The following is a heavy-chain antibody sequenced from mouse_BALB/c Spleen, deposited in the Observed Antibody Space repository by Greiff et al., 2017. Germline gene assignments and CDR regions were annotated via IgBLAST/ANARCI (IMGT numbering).Heavy chain of an antibody. CDR1: GYTFSSYW. CDR3: ARRDGSGAMDY. CDR2: ILPGSGST. Sequence: VKLMESGAELMKPGASVKISCKATGYTFSSYWIEWVKQRPGHGLEWIGEILPGSGSTNYNEKFKGKATFTADTSSNTAYMQLSSLTSEDSAVYYCARRDGSGAMDYWGQGTSVTVSS. V-gene: IGHV1-9*01. J-gene: IGHJ4*01. D-gene: IGHD2-3*01.